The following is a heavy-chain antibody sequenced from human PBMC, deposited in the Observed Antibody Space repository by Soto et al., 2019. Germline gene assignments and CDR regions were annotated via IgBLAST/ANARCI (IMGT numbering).Heavy chain of an antibody. CDR2: IYSGGIT. CDR3: AKSLSDYTIDY. V-gene: IGHV3-66*01. J-gene: IGHJ4*02. Sequence: PGGSMRLSCAASGFTVSSNYMSWVRQAPGRGLEWVSIIYSGGITNYAVSVKGRFTISRDNSKNTLYLQKNSLRAEDTAVYYCAKSLSDYTIDYWGQGTPVTVSS. CDR1: GFTVSSNY. D-gene: IGHD4-4*01.